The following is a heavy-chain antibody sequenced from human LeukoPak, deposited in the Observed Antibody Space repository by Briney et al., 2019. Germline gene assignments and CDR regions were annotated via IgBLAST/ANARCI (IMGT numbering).Heavy chain of an antibody. J-gene: IGHJ5*02. CDR1: GFTFSSYW. Sequence: GGSLRLSCAASGFTFSSYWMSWVRQAPGKGLEWVANIKQDGSEKYYVDSVKGRFTISRDNAKNSLYLQMNSLRAEDTAVYYCARELDILTNWFDPWGQGTLVTVSS. CDR3: ARELDILTNWFDP. V-gene: IGHV3-7*03. D-gene: IGHD3-9*01. CDR2: IKQDGSEK.